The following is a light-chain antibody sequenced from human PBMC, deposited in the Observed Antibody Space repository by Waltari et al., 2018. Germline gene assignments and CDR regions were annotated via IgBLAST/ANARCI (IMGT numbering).Light chain of an antibody. Sequence: QSALTQPASVSGSPGQSITISCIGTSSDVGNYNLVSWYQQYPGKAPNLMFYGGSKRPSGVSNRFSGSKCGNTASLTISGLQAEDEADYHCCSYAGSTTLVFGGGTKLTVL. CDR2: GGS. V-gene: IGLV2-23*01. J-gene: IGLJ2*01. CDR1: SSDVGNYNL. CDR3: CSYAGSTTLV.